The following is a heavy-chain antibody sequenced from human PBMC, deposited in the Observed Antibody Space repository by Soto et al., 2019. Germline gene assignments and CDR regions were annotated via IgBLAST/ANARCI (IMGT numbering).Heavy chain of an antibody. CDR1: GGSFSGYY. D-gene: IGHD5-12*01. CDR2: INHSGST. CDR3: ARRMATTQSFDY. J-gene: IGHJ4*02. V-gene: IGHV4-34*01. Sequence: PSETLSLTCAVYGGSFSGYYWSWIRQPPGKGLEWIGEINHSGSTNYNPSLKSRVTISVDTSKNQFSLKLSSVTAADTAVYYCARRMATTQSFDYWGQGTLVTVSS.